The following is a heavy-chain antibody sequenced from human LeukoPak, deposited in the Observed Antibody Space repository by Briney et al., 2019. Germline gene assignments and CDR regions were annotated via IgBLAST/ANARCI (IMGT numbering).Heavy chain of an antibody. CDR3: ARITIFGVDVAWFDP. Sequence: ASVKVSCKASGYTFTSYGISWVRQAPGQGLEWMGWISAYNGNTNYAQKVQGRVTMSTDTSTSTAYMELRSLRSDDTAVYYGARITIFGVDVAWFDPWGQGTLVTVSS. CDR1: GYTFTSYG. CDR2: ISAYNGNT. V-gene: IGHV1-18*01. J-gene: IGHJ5*02. D-gene: IGHD3-3*01.